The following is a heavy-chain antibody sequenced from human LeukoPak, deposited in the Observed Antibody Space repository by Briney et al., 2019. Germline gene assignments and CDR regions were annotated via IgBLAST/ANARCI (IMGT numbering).Heavy chain of an antibody. J-gene: IGHJ4*02. CDR2: ISGSGGST. CDR3: AKDLRGATGRGPFDY. D-gene: IGHD1-26*01. CDR1: GFTFSSYA. V-gene: IGHV3-23*01. Sequence: QSGGSLRLSCAASGFTFSSYAMSWVRQAPGKGLEWVSAISGSGGSTYYADSVKGRFTISRDNSKNTLYLQMNSLRAEDTAVYYCAKDLRGATGRGPFDYWGQGTLVTVSS.